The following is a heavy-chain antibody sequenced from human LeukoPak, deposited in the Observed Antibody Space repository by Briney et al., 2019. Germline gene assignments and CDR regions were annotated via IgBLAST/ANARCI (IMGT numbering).Heavy chain of an antibody. CDR3: AKVSHVVALYYYYMDV. D-gene: IGHD2-15*01. J-gene: IGHJ6*03. CDR1: GFTFSSYG. CDR2: IRYDGSNK. Sequence: GGSLRLSCAASGFTFSSYGMHWVPQAPGKGLEWVAFIRYDGSNKYYADSVKGRFTISRDNSKNTLYLQMNSLRAEDTAVYYCAKVSHVVALYYYYMDVWGKGTTVTVSS. V-gene: IGHV3-30*02.